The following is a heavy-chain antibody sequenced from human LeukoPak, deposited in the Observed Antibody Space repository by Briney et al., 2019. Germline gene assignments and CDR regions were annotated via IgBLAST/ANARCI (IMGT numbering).Heavy chain of an antibody. CDR1: GGSIDIISYY. CDR2: IYYSGST. J-gene: IGHJ4*02. D-gene: IGHD1-26*01. V-gene: IGHV4-39*07. CDR3: ARVTIDNYFDY. Sequence: SETLSLTCGVSGGSIDIISYYWGWIRQPPGKGLEWIGAIYYSGSTYYNPSLKSRVTISVDTSKNQFSLKLSSVTAADTAVYYCARVTIDNYFDYWGQGTLVTVSS.